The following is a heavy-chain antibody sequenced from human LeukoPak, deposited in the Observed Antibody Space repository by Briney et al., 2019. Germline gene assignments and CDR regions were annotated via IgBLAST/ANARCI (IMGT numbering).Heavy chain of an antibody. J-gene: IGHJ6*02. D-gene: IGHD2-2*02. CDR2: MNPNSGNT. CDR1: GYTFTSYD. V-gene: IGHV1-8*01. Sequence: ASVKVSCKASGYTFTSYDINWVQQATGQGLEWMGWMNPNSGNTGYAQKFQGRVTMTRNTSISTAYMELSSLRSEDTAVYYCARGEYCSSISCYTPYYYYYGMDVWGQGTTVTVSS. CDR3: ARGEYCSSISCYTPYYYYYGMDV.